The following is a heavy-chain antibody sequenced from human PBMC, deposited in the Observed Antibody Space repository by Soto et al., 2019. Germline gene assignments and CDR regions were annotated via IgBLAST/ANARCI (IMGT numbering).Heavy chain of an antibody. V-gene: IGHV3-21*01. CDR3: ARVLCSSTSCSPPVGFDY. D-gene: IGHD2-2*01. CDR2: ISSSSSYI. CDR1: GFTFSRNS. Sequence: GGPLILSCAAPGFTFSRNSMNWVRQAPGKGLEWVSSISSSSSYIYYADSVKGRFTISRDNAKDSLYLQMNSLRAEDTAVYYCARVLCSSTSCSPPVGFDYWGQGTLVTVS. J-gene: IGHJ4*02.